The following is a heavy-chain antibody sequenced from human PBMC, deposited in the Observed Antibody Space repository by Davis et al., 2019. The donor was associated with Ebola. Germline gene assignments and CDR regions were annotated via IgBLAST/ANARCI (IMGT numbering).Heavy chain of an antibody. V-gene: IGHV4-34*01. J-gene: IGHJ4*02. CDR2: INHSGST. Sequence: PSETLSLTCAVYGGSFIGYYWSWIRQPPGKGLEWIGKINHSGSTYYNPSLKSRLIISLDTSTNQFSLKLTSVSAADTAVYYCARNTSGFGYFDHWGQGTVVIVSS. CDR1: GGSFIGYY. CDR3: ARNTSGFGYFDH. D-gene: IGHD6-19*01.